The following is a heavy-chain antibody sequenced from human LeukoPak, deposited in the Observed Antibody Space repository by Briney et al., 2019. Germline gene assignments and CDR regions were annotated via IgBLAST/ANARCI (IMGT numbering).Heavy chain of an antibody. CDR2: ISFDGSDA. V-gene: IGHV3-74*01. Sequence: PGGSLRLSCAASGFTFSGFWMHWVRQAPGKGLVWVSCISFDGSDATYADSVKGRFTISRDNAKNTLHLQMDSLTVEDTAVYYCVRDRLGDFYFDYWGQGTLVTVSS. J-gene: IGHJ4*02. D-gene: IGHD3-16*01. CDR3: VRDRLGDFYFDY. CDR1: GFTFSGFW.